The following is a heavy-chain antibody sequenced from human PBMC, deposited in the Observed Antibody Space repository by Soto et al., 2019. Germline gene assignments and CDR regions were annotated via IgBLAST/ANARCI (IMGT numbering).Heavy chain of an antibody. CDR2: IHYNGGT. J-gene: IGHJ5*02. V-gene: IGHV4-59*12. CDR3: ARDHPQYDILTGYYFDCFDP. D-gene: IGHD3-9*01. CDR1: GGSISSYY. Sequence: SETLSLTCIVSGGSISSYYWTWIRQPPGKGLEWIGYIHYNGGTNYNPSLKSRTTMSVDTSKNQFSLKLRSVTVADTAIYYCARDHPQYDILTGYYFDCFDPWGQGTLVTVSS.